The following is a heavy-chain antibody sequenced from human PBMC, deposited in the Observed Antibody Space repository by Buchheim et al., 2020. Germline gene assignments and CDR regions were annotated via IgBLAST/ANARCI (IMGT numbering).Heavy chain of an antibody. V-gene: IGHV3-23*01. Sequence: EVQLLESGGDLVQPGGSLRLSCAASGLTFSSSAMNWVRQAPGKGLEWVSSISGGGDYTYYADSVMGRFTISRDNSESTLFLQMNSLRAEDTAVYYCTKKLLSGSYPFDNWGQGTL. J-gene: IGHJ4*02. CDR2: ISGGGDYT. D-gene: IGHD3-22*01. CDR3: TKKLLSGSYPFDN. CDR1: GLTFSSSA.